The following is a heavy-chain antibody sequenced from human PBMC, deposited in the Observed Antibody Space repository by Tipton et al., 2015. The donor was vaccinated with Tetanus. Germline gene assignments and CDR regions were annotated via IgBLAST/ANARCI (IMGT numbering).Heavy chain of an antibody. V-gene: IGHV3-11*01. CDR2: IRSSGSSI. CDR1: GFTFSDYY. CDR3: AREYSSGWSVFDY. J-gene: IGHJ4*02. Sequence: SLRLSCAASGFTFSDYYMSWIRQAPGKGVGGVSYIRSSGSSIYYADSVKGRFTISRDNAKNSLYLQMNSLRAEDTAVYYCAREYSSGWSVFDYWGQGTLVTVSS. D-gene: IGHD6-19*01.